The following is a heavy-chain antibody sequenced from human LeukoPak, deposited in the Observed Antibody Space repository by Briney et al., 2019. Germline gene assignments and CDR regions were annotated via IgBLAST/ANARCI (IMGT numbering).Heavy chain of an antibody. D-gene: IGHD2-21*02. J-gene: IGHJ6*03. CDR1: GGSISSGSYY. V-gene: IGHV4-61*02. Sequence: SETLSLTCTVSGGSISSGSYYWSWIRQPAGKGLEWIGRIYTSGSTNYNPSLKSRVTISVDTSKNQFSLKLSSVTAADTAVYYCARGGDRRSVDYYYYYMDVWGKGTTVTVSS. CDR2: IYTSGST. CDR3: ARGGDRRSVDYYYYYMDV.